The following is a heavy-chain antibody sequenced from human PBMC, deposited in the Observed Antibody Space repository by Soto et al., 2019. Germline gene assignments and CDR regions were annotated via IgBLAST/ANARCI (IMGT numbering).Heavy chain of an antibody. V-gene: IGHV3-23*01. Sequence: GGSLRLSCAASGFTFSSYAMSWVRQAPGKGLEWVSAISGSGGSTYYADSVKGRFTISRDNSKNTLYLQMNSLRAEDTAVYYCAGHIGTTFYYYYMDVWGKGTTVTVSS. D-gene: IGHD1-7*01. J-gene: IGHJ6*03. CDR3: AGHIGTTFYYYYMDV. CDR2: ISGSGGST. CDR1: GFTFSSYA.